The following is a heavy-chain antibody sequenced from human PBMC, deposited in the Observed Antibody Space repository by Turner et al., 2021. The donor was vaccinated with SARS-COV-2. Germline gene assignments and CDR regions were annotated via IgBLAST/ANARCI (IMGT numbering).Heavy chain of an antibody. Sequence: QITLKESGPPLVKPTQTLTLTCTFSGFSLSISGLGVGWIRQPPGKSLEWLALIYWEDDKRYSPALRSRLTITKDTSKNQVVLTVTNMDPADTATYYCARTLDSGWYQGQFYFDYWGQGTLVTVSS. D-gene: IGHD6-19*01. J-gene: IGHJ4*02. V-gene: IGHV2-5*02. CDR1: GFSLSISGLG. CDR2: IYWEDDK. CDR3: ARTLDSGWYQGQFYFDY.